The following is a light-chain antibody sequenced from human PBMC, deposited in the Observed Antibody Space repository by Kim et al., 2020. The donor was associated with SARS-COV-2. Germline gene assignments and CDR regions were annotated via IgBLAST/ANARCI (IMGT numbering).Light chain of an antibody. V-gene: IGLV1-51*01. J-gene: IGLJ3*02. Sequence: GQTTALSCFGSNSNIGTNVVAWYQHLPGTAPKLLYYDNDQPPSGTPDRSSGSDTGTYATPVITAVQPGDDGDYYCGAWESRLSVEVFGGGTQLTVL. CDR3: GAWESRLSVEV. CDR1: NSNIGTNV. CDR2: DND.